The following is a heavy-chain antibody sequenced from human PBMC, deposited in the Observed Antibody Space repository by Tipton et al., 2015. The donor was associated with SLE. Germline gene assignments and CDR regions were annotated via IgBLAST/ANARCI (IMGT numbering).Heavy chain of an antibody. CDR1: GGSISSGSYY. Sequence: LRLSCTVSGGSISSGSYYWSWIRQPAGKGLEWIGRIYTSGSTNYNPSLKSRVTISADTSKNQFSLKLTSVTAADTAVYYCARDPKYWGQGTLVIVSS. V-gene: IGHV4-61*02. J-gene: IGHJ4*02. CDR2: IYTSGST. CDR3: ARDPKY.